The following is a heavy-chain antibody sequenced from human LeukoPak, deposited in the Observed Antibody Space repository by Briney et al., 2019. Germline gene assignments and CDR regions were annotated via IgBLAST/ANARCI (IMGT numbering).Heavy chain of an antibody. CDR3: ARLRITIFGVVRPFDY. CDR2: INHSGST. D-gene: IGHD3-3*01. CDR1: GGSFSGYY. Sequence: SETLSLTCAVYGGSFSGYYWSWIRQPPGKGLEWIGEINHSGSTNYNPSLKSRVTISVDTSKNQFSLKLSSVTAADTAVYYCARLRITIFGVVRPFDYWGQGTLVTVSS. V-gene: IGHV4-34*01. J-gene: IGHJ4*02.